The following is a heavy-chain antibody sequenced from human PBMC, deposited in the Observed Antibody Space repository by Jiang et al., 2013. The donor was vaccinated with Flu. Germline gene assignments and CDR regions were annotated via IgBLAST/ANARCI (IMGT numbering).Heavy chain of an antibody. V-gene: IGHV1-18*04. D-gene: IGHD2-15*01. CDR1: GGTFSSYG. CDR3: ARPQYLIRAICSGGSCYQDDAFDI. Sequence: GAEVKKPGSSVKVSCKASGGTFSSYGISWVRQAPGQGLEWMGWISAYNGNTNYAQKLQGRVTMTTDTSTSTAYMELRSLRSDDTAVYYCARPQYLIRAICSGGSCYQDDAFDIWGQGTMVT. CDR2: ISAYNGNT. J-gene: IGHJ3*02.